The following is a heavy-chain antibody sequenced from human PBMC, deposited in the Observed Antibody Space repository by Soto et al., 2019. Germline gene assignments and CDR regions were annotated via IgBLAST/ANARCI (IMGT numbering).Heavy chain of an antibody. J-gene: IGHJ3*02. V-gene: IGHV1-46*03. Sequence: ASVKVSCKASGYTFTSYYMHWVRQAPGQGLEWMGIINPSGGSTSYAQKFQDRVTMTRDTSTSTVYMELSSLRSEDTAVYYCARVYCSGGSCYSWAFDIWGQGTMVTVSS. CDR1: GYTFTSYY. CDR2: INPSGGST. CDR3: ARVYCSGGSCYSWAFDI. D-gene: IGHD2-15*01.